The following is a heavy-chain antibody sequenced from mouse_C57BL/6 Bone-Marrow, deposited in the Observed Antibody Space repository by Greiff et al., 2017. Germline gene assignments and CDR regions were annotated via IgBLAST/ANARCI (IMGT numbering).Heavy chain of an antibody. J-gene: IGHJ1*03. D-gene: IGHD2-5*01. CDR1: GFTFSDYG. CDR2: ISSGSSTI. Sequence: EVKLMESGGGLVKPGGSLKLSCAASGFTFSDYGMHWVRQAPEKGLEWVAYISSGSSTIYYADTVKGRFTISRDNAKNTLFLQMTSLRSEDTAMYYCARDSNYVCWYFDVGGTGTTVTVSS. CDR3: ARDSNYVCWYFDV. V-gene: IGHV5-17*01.